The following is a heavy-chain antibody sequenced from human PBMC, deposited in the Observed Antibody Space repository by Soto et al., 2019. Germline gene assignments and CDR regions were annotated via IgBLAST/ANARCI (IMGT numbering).Heavy chain of an antibody. D-gene: IGHD3-9*01. J-gene: IGHJ4*02. CDR3: ARHRARFDILVGIDY. V-gene: IGHV4-59*08. CDR1: GGSINSYY. CDR2: VYYTGST. Sequence: QVQLQESGPGLVKPSETLSLTCTVSGGSINSYYWSWIRQPPGEGLEWIGYVYYTGSTKYSPSLKSRLTISVDTSRNQFSLKLSSVTAADTAVYYCARHRARFDILVGIDYWGQGTLVTVSS.